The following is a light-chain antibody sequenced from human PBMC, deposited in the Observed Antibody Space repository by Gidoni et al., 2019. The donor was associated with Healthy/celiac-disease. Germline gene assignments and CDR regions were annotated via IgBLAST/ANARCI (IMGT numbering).Light chain of an antibody. CDR3: QQYNNWPPYT. V-gene: IGKV3-15*01. Sequence: EIVMTKSPATLSVSPGERATLSCRASQSVSSNLAWYQQKPGQPPRLLIYGASTRATGIPARFSGSGSGTEFTLTISSLQSEDFAVYYCQQYNNWPPYTFGQGTKLEIK. CDR2: GAS. J-gene: IGKJ2*01. CDR1: QSVSSN.